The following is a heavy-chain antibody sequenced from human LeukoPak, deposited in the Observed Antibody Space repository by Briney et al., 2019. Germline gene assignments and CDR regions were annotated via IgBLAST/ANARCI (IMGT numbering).Heavy chain of an antibody. D-gene: IGHD3-16*02. V-gene: IGHV4-39*07. Sequence: MTSETLSLTSTVSGGSISSSSYYWGWIRQPPGKGLEWIGSIYYSGSTYYNPSLKSRVTISVDTSKNQFSLKLSSVTAADTAVYYCARDCDYDYVWGSYHHNWFDPWGQGTLVTVSS. CDR2: IYYSGST. CDR3: ARDCDYDYVWGSYHHNWFDP. CDR1: GGSISSSSYY. J-gene: IGHJ5*02.